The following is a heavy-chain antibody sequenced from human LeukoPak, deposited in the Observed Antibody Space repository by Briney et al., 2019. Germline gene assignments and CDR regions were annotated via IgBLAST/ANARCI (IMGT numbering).Heavy chain of an antibody. J-gene: IGHJ4*02. V-gene: IGHV1-8*02. CDR1: GYTFTNFE. Sequence: ASVKVSCKASGYTFTNFEINWLRQATGQGPEWMGWMNPHNGNSGSAQKFQGTITMTADTSISTAYMELSSLRSEDTAVYYCARGRGYSYGYAYFDYWGQGTLVTVSS. CDR3: ARGRGYSYGYAYFDY. D-gene: IGHD5-18*01. CDR2: MNPHNGNS.